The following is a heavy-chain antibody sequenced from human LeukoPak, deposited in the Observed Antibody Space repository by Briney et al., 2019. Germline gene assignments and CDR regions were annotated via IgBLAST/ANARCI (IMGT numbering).Heavy chain of an antibody. V-gene: IGHV3-74*01. CDR2: INNDGTTT. Sequence: GGSLSLSCAASGFTFSSYWIYWVRQAPGKGLVWVSRINNDGTTTNFAGSVKGRFTISRDNAKNTVYLQMNGLRAEDTAVYYCTRDITLTRGGRSDYWGQGTLVTVSS. D-gene: IGHD3-10*01. J-gene: IGHJ4*02. CDR3: TRDITLTRGGRSDY. CDR1: GFTFSSYW.